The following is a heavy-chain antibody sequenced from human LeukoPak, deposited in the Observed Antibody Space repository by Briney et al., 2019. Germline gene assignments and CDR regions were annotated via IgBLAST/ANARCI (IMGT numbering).Heavy chain of an antibody. J-gene: IGHJ4*02. CDR1: GYTFTSYY. CDR2: INPSDGST. D-gene: IGHD5-24*01. V-gene: IGHV1-46*01. CDR3: ARDRARDGYNQQGFDY. Sequence: ASVKVSCKASGYTFTSYYIHLVRQAPGQGFEWMAIINPSDGSTTNSQKFQGRVTMTRDTSTSTVYMELSGLRSEDTALYYCARDRARDGYNQQGFDYWGQGTLVTVSS.